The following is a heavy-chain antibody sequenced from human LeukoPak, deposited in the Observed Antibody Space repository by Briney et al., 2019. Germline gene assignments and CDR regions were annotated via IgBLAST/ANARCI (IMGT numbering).Heavy chain of an antibody. Sequence: SETLSLTCTVSGGSISGYYWSWIRQPPGKGLDWIGYIYSSGITNYNPSLKSRLTISVDTSKNQFFLKLSSVTAADTAVYYCARFRVYGDSAWFFDLWGRGTLVTVSS. D-gene: IGHD4-17*01. V-gene: IGHV4-59*01. CDR3: ARFRVYGDSAWFFDL. CDR2: IYSSGIT. CDR1: GGSISGYY. J-gene: IGHJ2*01.